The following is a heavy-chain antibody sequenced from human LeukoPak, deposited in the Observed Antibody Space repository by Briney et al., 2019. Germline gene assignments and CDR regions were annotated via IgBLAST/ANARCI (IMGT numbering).Heavy chain of an antibody. CDR3: ARESHVTREDY. CDR2: ISANDGNT. D-gene: IGHD3-10*01. CDR1: GYTFTSYG. J-gene: IGHJ4*02. Sequence: ASVKVSCKASGYTFTSYGISWVRQAPGQGLEWMGWISANDGNTDYPQKLQGRVTMTTDTSTSTAYMELMSLRSDDTAVYYCARESHVTREDYWGQGTLVTVSS. V-gene: IGHV1-18*01.